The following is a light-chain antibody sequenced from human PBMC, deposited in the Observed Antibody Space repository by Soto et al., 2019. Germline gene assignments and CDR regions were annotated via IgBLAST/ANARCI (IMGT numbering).Light chain of an antibody. J-gene: IGKJ1*01. CDR3: QQSYSNPRT. CDR1: QSISSY. V-gene: IGKV1-39*01. Sequence: DIQMTQSPSSLSASVGDRVTITCRASQSISSYLNWYQHKPGKAPNLLIYAATTLQSGVPSRFSGSGSGTDFTLTISSLQHEDFPAYYCQQSYSNPRTFGQGTKADIK. CDR2: AAT.